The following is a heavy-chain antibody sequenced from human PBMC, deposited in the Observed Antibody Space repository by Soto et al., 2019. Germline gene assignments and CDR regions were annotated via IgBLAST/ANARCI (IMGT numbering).Heavy chain of an antibody. CDR2: INHSGST. J-gene: IGHJ5*02. CDR1: GGSFSGYY. D-gene: IGHD3-10*01. V-gene: IGHV4-34*01. CDR3: ARGLRLTMVRGKKNWFDP. Sequence: QVQLQQWGAGLLKPSETLSLTCAVYGGSFSGYYWSWIRQPPGKGLEWIGEINHSGSTNYNPSLKSRVTVPVDTAKSQFYLKLSSVTAADTAVYYCARGLRLTMVRGKKNWFDPWGQGTLVTVSS.